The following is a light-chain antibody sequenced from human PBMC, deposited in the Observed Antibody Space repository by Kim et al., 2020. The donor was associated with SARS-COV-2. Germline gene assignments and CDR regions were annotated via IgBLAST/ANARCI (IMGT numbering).Light chain of an antibody. CDR1: SSNIGSNT. CDR2: SNN. J-gene: IGLJ3*02. CDR3: AAWDDSLNGWV. V-gene: IGLV1-44*01. Sequence: ELTQPPSASGTPGQMVTISCSGSSSNIGSNTVNWYQQLPGTAPKLLIYSNNQRPSGVPDRFSGSKSGTSASLAISGLQSEDEADYYCAAWDDSLNGWVFGGGTQLTVL.